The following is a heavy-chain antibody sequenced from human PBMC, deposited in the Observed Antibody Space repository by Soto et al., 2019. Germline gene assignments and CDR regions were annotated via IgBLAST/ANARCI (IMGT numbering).Heavy chain of an antibody. CDR1: GYSFTTYW. D-gene: IGHD1-26*01. CDR2: IYPGDSDT. CDR3: ARRASGMDV. Sequence: GESLKISCEGSGYSFTTYWIGWVRQMPGKGLEWMGIIYPGDSDTRHSPSFQGQVTISADRSISTAYLQWSSLKASDSAIYYCARRASGMDVWGQGTTVTVSS. J-gene: IGHJ6*02. V-gene: IGHV5-51*01.